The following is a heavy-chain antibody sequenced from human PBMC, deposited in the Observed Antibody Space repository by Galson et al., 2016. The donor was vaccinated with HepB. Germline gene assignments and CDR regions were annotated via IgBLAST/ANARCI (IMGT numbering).Heavy chain of an antibody. CDR3: VKHSGFDRNYFDD. Sequence: SLRLSCAASGVSFSSFDMSWVRQPPGKGLEWVSAISGSGGGAYYADSVKGRFTISRDNSKNTVFLQMNRLRADDSAVYKCVKHSGFDRNYFDDWGQGTRVTVSS. J-gene: IGHJ4*02. V-gene: IGHV3-23*01. D-gene: IGHD5-12*01. CDR1: GVSFSSFD. CDR2: ISGSGGGA.